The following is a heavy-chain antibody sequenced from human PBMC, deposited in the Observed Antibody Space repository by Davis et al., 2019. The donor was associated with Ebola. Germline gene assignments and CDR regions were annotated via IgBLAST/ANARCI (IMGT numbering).Heavy chain of an antibody. D-gene: IGHD2-21*01. J-gene: IGHJ4*02. CDR3: ARVILWWDDDGGGPTTYYFDF. CDR2: LSGTGANT. CDR1: GFTFVSYA. V-gene: IGHV3-23*01. Sequence: GESLKISCAASGFTFVSYAMSWVRQAPGKGLEWVSGLSGTGANTYYADSVRGRFTISRDNSKNTLYLQMISLRAEDTATYYCARVILWWDDDGGGPTTYYFDFWGQGALVTVSS.